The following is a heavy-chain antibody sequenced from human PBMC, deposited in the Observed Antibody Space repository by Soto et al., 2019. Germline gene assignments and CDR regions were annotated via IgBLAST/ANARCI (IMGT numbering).Heavy chain of an antibody. CDR3: ARSGDYVCDFDY. J-gene: IGHJ4*02. V-gene: IGHV4-30-2*05. Sequence: SETLSLTCAVSGGSISSGGYSWSWIRQPPGKGLEWIGYIYYSGSTYYNPSLKSRVTISVDTSKNQFSLKLSSVTAADTAVYYCARSGDYVCDFDYWGQGTLVTVSS. CDR1: GGSISSGGYS. CDR2: IYYSGST. D-gene: IGHD4-17*01.